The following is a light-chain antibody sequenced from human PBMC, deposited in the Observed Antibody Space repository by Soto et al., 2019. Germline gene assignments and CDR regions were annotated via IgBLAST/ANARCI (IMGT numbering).Light chain of an antibody. J-gene: IGKJ1*01. CDR2: AAS. Sequence: AIQMTQSPSSLSASVGDRVTITCRASQGIRNDLGWYQQKPGKAPKLLIYAASSVQSGVPSRFRCSGSGTDFTLTISSLQPEDFATYYCLQDYNYPRTLGQGTKVESK. V-gene: IGKV1-6*01. CDR1: QGIRND. CDR3: LQDYNYPRT.